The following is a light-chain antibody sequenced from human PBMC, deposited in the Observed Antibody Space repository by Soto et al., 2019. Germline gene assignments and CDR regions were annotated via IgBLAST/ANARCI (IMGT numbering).Light chain of an antibody. J-gene: IGKJ5*01. CDR3: QQYGSPPPIT. CDR1: QSVSSSY. Sequence: IVLTQSPGTLSFSPGEIAALSCRAVQSVSSSYLAWYQQRPGQAPRLLIYGASSRAPGIPDRFSGSGSGTDFTLTISRLEPEDFAVYYCQQYGSPPPITFGQGTRLEIK. CDR2: GAS. V-gene: IGKV3-20*01.